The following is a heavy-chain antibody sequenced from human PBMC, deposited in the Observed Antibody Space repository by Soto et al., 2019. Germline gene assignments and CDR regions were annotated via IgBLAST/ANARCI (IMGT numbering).Heavy chain of an antibody. Sequence: QVQLQESGPGLLKPSETLSLTCTVSGASMRNYYWSWIRQPAGKGLEWIGRIFGSGETYYNPSLKSRIILSVDLSKSQFSLELTSVTAADTAVYFCVREGDYSYNNGYPLFDYWGQGTLVTVSP. CDR1: GASMRNYY. J-gene: IGHJ4*02. CDR3: VREGDYSYNNGYPLFDY. V-gene: IGHV4-4*07. CDR2: IFGSGET. D-gene: IGHD3-22*01.